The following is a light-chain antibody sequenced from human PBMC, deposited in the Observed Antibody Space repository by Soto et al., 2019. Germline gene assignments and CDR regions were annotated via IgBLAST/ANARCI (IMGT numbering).Light chain of an antibody. J-gene: IGKJ4*01. CDR1: QSVSSNF. CDR2: GAS. CDR3: PQYGSSPLT. V-gene: IGKV3-20*01. Sequence: EIVLTQSPGTLSLSPGEGATLSCRASQSVSSNFLAWYQQKPGQAPRLLIYGASSRATGIPDRFSGSGSGSDFTLTISRLEPEDFAVYYGPQYGSSPLTFGGGTKVESK.